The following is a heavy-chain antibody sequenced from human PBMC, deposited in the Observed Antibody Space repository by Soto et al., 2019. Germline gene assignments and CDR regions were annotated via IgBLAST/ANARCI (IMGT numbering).Heavy chain of an antibody. CDR1: GYTFTNYD. Sequence: QVQLVQSGAEVKKPGTSVKVSCKASGYTFTNYDINWVRQATGQGLEWMGWMNPNSGNTGYAQKFQGRVTMTRNTSXXXXXXXXXXLXXXXXXXXXCARSPWPPSYWGQGTLVTVSS. V-gene: IGHV1-8*01. J-gene: IGHJ4*02. CDR3: ARSPWPPSY. CDR2: MNPNSGNT.